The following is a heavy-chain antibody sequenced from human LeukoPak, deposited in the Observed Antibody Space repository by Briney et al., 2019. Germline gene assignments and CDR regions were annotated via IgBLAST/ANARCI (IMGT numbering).Heavy chain of an antibody. CDR2: IYYSGST. Sequence: SETLSLTCTDSGGSISSYYWSWIRQPPGKGLEWIGYIYYSGSTNYNPSLKSRVTISVDTSKNQFSLKLSSVTAADTAVYYCARDFDYWGQGTLVTVSS. J-gene: IGHJ4*02. CDR3: ARDFDY. CDR1: GGSISSYY. V-gene: IGHV4-59*01.